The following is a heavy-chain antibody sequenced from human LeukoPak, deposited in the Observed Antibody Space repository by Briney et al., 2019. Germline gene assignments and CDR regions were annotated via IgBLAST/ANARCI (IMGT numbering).Heavy chain of an antibody. CDR2: ISAYNGNT. CDR3: ARGLESSGWYGMDV. CDR1: GYTFTSYG. J-gene: IGHJ6*02. Sequence: ASVKVSCKASGYTFTSYGISWVRQAPGQGLEWMGWISAYNGNTNYAQKLQGRVTATRDTSTSTVYMEMSSLNSEDTAVYYCARGLESSGWYGMDVWGQGTTIIVSS. D-gene: IGHD6-19*01. V-gene: IGHV1-18*01.